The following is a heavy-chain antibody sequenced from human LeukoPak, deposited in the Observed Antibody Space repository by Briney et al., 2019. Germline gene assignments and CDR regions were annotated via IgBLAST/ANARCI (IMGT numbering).Heavy chain of an antibody. CDR3: TTTYHYDSSPGSFDY. CDR2: IKSKADGGIS. D-gene: IGHD3-22*01. V-gene: IGHV3-15*01. Sequence: GGSLRLSCAASGFTFTNAWMTWVRQAPGKGLEWLGRIKSKADGGISDYAEPVKGRFTFSRDDSKNTLYLLMNSLKTEDTAVYYCTTTYHYDSSPGSFDYWGQGTLVTVSS. J-gene: IGHJ4*02. CDR1: GFTFTNAW.